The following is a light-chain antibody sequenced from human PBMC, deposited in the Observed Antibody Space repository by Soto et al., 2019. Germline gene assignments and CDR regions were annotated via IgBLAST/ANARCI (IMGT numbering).Light chain of an antibody. CDR2: GAS. V-gene: IGKV3-11*01. Sequence: EIVLTQSPATLSLYPGERATLSCRASQSVGSYLVWYQQKPGQAPRLLIHGASSRATGIPARFSGSVSGTDFTLTISSLEPEDFAVYYCQQRSNWPPLFGQGTRLEIK. J-gene: IGKJ5*01. CDR3: QQRSNWPPL. CDR1: QSVGSY.